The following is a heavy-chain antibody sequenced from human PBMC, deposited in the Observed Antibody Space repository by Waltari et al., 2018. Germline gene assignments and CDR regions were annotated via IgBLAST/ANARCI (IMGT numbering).Heavy chain of an antibody. CDR2: FGSNIYGGVA. CDR3: ARESSGNIGWFDS. J-gene: IGHJ5*01. Sequence: EVHMVESGGDLVQPGRSLRLSCRGSGYIFGDYAVSWFRQAPGKGWGWFVCFGSNIYGGVAEYAASVTGRFTITRDDDDNIAYLQMDSLRREDTAVYYCARESSGNIGWFDSWGRGTLVTVSS. CDR1: GYIFGDYA. D-gene: IGHD2-15*01. V-gene: IGHV3-49*03.